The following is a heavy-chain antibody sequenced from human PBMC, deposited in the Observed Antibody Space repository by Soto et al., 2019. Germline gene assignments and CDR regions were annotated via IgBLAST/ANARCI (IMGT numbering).Heavy chain of an antibody. V-gene: IGHV3-23*01. CDR3: ASRGSGSYFDC. Sequence: EVQLLESGGGLVQPGGSLRLSCAASGFTFSSYAMSWVRQAPGKGLEWVSVISGSGDSTYYADSVKGRFTISRDNSKNTLYLQMNSLSAEDTAVYYCASRGSGSYFDCWGQGTLVTVSS. J-gene: IGHJ4*02. CDR2: ISGSGDST. CDR1: GFTFSSYA. D-gene: IGHD6-25*01.